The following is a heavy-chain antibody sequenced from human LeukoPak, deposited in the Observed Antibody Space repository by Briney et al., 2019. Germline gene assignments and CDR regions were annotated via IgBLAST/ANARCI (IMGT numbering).Heavy chain of an antibody. CDR1: GDSISSYY. V-gene: IGHV4-59*01. J-gene: IGHJ4*02. CDR3: ARDLQGGFDY. Sequence: PSETLSLTCTVSGDSISSYYWSWIRQPPGKGLEWIGYIYYSGSTNYNPSLKSRVTISVDTSKNQFSLKLSSVTAADTAVYYCARDLQGGFDYWGQGTLVTVSS. CDR2: IYYSGST.